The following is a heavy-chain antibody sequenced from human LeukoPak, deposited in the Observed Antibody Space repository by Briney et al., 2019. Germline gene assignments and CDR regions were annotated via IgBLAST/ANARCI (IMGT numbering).Heavy chain of an antibody. Sequence: SETLSLTCTVSGVSITGNDQFWSWIRRPPGKGLEWIGYIDYSGTTYYNPSLKGRVNMSRDTSKNQFSLNLNSVTAADTAFYYCGGGLGYCSSTRCPPDSWGQGTLVTVSS. CDR2: IDYSGTT. J-gene: IGHJ5*01. CDR1: GVSITGNDQF. D-gene: IGHD2-2*01. V-gene: IGHV4-30-4*01. CDR3: GGGLGYCSSTRCPPDS.